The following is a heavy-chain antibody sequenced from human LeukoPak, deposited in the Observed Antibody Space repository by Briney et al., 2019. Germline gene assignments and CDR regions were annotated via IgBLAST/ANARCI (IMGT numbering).Heavy chain of an antibody. D-gene: IGHD4-17*01. CDR2: ICGGGNST. CDR3: AKDADGDLGPKFFDC. CDR1: GFTFSSYA. V-gene: IGHV3-23*01. J-gene: IGHJ4*02. Sequence: PGGSLRLSCAASGFTFSSYAMSWVRQAPGKGLEWVSGICGGGNSTYYAGPVKGRFTISRDNSKNTLYLQMNSLRAEDTAIYYCAKDADGDLGPKFFDCWGQGTLVTVSS.